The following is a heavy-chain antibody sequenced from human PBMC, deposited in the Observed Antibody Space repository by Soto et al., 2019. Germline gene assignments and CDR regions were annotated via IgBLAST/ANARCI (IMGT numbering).Heavy chain of an antibody. CDR1: GFTFSSYA. D-gene: IGHD6-19*01. CDR2: ISGSGGST. V-gene: IGHV3-23*01. J-gene: IGHJ4*02. Sequence: EVQLLESGGGLVQPGGSLRLSCAASGFTFSSYAMSWVRQAPGKGLEWVSAISGSGGSTYYADSVKGRFTISRDNSKNTLYLQMNSRRAEDRAVYYCAKEYSSGWELTYYFEYSGQGTLVTV. CDR3: AKEYSSGWELTYYFEY.